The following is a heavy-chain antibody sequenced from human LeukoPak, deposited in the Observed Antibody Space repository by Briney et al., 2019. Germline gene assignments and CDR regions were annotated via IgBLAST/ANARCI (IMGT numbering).Heavy chain of an antibody. J-gene: IGHJ4*02. Sequence: EASVKVSCKASGYTFTGQFLHWVRQAPGQGLEWMGWINPNSSGTNYAQKFQGRVTLTTDTSISTAYMELSRLGSDDTALYYCARVREGYTSAQSLFDYWGQGTLVTVSS. V-gene: IGHV1-2*02. D-gene: IGHD5-18*01. CDR2: INPNSSGT. CDR1: GYTFTGQF. CDR3: ARVREGYTSAQSLFDY.